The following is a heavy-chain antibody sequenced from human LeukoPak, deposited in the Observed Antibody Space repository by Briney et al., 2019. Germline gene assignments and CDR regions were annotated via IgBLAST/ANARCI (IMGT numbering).Heavy chain of an antibody. CDR2: ISSSSSTI. Sequence: QSGGSLRLSCAASGFTFSSYEMNWVRQAPGKGLERVSYISSSSSTIYYADSVKGRFTISRDNAKNSLYLQMNSLRAEDTAVYYCAYPAVRFGNSYFDYWGQGTLVTVSS. D-gene: IGHD3-10*01. J-gene: IGHJ4*02. V-gene: IGHV3-48*01. CDR3: AYPAVRFGNSYFDY. CDR1: GFTFSSYE.